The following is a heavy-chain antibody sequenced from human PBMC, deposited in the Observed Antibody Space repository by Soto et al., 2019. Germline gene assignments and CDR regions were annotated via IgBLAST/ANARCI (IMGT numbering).Heavy chain of an antibody. J-gene: IGHJ4*02. Sequence: SETLSLTCAVYGGSFSGYYWSWIRQPPGKGLEWIGEINHSGSTNYNPSLKSRVTISVDTSKNQFSLKLSSVTAADRAVYYWARGSYGLWDTPMVIRDFDYWGQGTLVPVSS. CDR3: ARGSYGLWDTPMVIRDFDY. V-gene: IGHV4-34*01. D-gene: IGHD5-18*01. CDR2: INHSGST. CDR1: GGSFSGYY.